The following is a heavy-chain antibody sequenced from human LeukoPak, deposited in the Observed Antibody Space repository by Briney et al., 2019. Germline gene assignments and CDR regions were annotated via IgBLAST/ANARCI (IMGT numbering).Heavy chain of an antibody. CDR3: ARDGGYCSGGSCYEEGYNWFDP. CDR2: IYYSGST. D-gene: IGHD2-15*01. V-gene: IGHV4-31*03. Sequence: SETLSLTCTVSGGSISSGGYYWSWIRQHPGKGLEWIGYIYYSGSTYYNPSLKSRVTISVDTSKNQFSLKLSSVTAADTAVYYCARDGGYCSGGSCYEEGYNWFDPWGQGTLVTVSS. J-gene: IGHJ5*02. CDR1: GGSISSGGYY.